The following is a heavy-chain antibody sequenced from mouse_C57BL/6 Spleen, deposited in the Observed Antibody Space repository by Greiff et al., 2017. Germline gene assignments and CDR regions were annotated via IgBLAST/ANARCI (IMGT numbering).Heavy chain of an antibody. CDR3: ARSSDSSGYLCAY. D-gene: IGHD3-2*02. J-gene: IGHJ3*01. CDR2: IDPSDSYT. V-gene: IGHV1-50*01. CDR1: GYTFTSYW. Sequence: QVQLQQPGAELVKPGASVKLSCKASGYTFTSYWMQWVKQRPGQGLEWIGEIDPSDSYTNYNQKFKGKATLTVDTSSSTAYMQLSSLTSEDSAVYYCARSSDSSGYLCAYWGQGTLVTVSA.